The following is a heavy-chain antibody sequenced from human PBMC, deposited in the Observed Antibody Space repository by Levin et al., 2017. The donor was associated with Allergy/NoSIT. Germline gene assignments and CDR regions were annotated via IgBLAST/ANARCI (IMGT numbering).Heavy chain of an antibody. CDR3: ARDYYDFWSGYGNYNWFDP. CDR1: GGSISSYY. D-gene: IGHD3-3*01. J-gene: IGHJ5*02. V-gene: IGHV4-59*01. CDR2: IYYSGST. Sequence: SQTLSLTCTVSGGSISSYYWSWIRQPPGKGLEWIGYIYYSGSTNYNPSLKSRVTISVDTSKNQFSLKLSSVTAADTAVYYCARDYYDFWSGYGNYNWFDPWGQGTLVTVSS.